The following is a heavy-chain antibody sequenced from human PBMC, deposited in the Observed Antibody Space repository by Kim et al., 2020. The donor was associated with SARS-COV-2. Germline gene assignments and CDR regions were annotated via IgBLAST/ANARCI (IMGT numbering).Heavy chain of an antibody. J-gene: IGHJ4*02. D-gene: IGHD6-19*01. V-gene: IGHV3-23*01. CDR2: ISGSGGST. CDR1: GFTFSSYA. Sequence: GGSLRLSCAASGFTFSSYAMSWVRQAPGKGLEWVSAISGSGGSTYYADSVKGRFTISRDNTKNTLYLQMNSLRAEDTAVYYCAKGVGSSGWFDYWGQGTLVTVSS. CDR3: AKGVGSSGWFDY.